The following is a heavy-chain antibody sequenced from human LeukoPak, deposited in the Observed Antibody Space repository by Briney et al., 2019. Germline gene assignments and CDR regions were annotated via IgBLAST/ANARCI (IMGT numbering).Heavy chain of an antibody. CDR2: ISSSSSYI. CDR3: ARDRFDWLVSLDY. J-gene: IGHJ4*02. CDR1: GFTFSRYS. V-gene: IGHV3-21*01. Sequence: GGSLRLSCAASGFTFSRYSMNWVRQAPGKGLEWVSSISSSSSYIYYADSVKGRFTISRDNAKNSLYLQMNSLRAEDTAVYYCARDRFDWLVSLDYWGQGTLVTVSS. D-gene: IGHD3-9*01.